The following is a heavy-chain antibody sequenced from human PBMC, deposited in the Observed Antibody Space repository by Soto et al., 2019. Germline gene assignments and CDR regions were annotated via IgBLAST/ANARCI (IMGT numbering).Heavy chain of an antibody. V-gene: IGHV4-30-4*01. Sequence: SETLSLTCTVSGGSISSDDYYWSWIRQAPGRGLEWIGYIHSSGSIYYNPSLKSRATMSIDTAGNQFSLKVSSVTVADAAVYYCARDLDGLHDDTSGPFPRPGWGQGTLVTVSS. CDR2: IHSSGSI. CDR1: GGSISSDDYY. D-gene: IGHD3-22*01. CDR3: ARDLDGLHDDTSGPFPRPG. J-gene: IGHJ1*01.